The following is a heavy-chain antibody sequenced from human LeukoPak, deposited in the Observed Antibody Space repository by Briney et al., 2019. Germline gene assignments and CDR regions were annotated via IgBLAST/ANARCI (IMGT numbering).Heavy chain of an antibody. CDR1: GYTFTSYG. CDR3: ARDRLNGDYDFWSGYFAHAFDI. J-gene: IGHJ3*02. Sequence: ASVKVSCKASGYTFTSYGISWVRQAPGQGLVWMGWISAYNGNSNYAQKLQGRVTMTTDTSTSTAYMELRSLRSDDTAVYYCARDRLNGDYDFWSGYFAHAFDIWGQGTMVTVSS. V-gene: IGHV1-18*01. D-gene: IGHD3-3*01. CDR2: ISAYNGNS.